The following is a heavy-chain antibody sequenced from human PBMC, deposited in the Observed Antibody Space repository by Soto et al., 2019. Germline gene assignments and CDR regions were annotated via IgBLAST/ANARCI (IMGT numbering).Heavy chain of an antibody. Sequence: QLQLQESGPGLVKPSETLSLTCTVSGGSISSSSYYWGWIRQPPGKGLEWIGSIYYSGSTYYNPSLKSRVTISVDTSKNQFSLKLSSVTAADTAVYYCARHGGYSSGWYGGYWGQGTLVTVSS. CDR1: GGSISSSSYY. CDR3: ARHGGYSSGWYGGY. CDR2: IYYSGST. J-gene: IGHJ4*02. D-gene: IGHD6-19*01. V-gene: IGHV4-39*01.